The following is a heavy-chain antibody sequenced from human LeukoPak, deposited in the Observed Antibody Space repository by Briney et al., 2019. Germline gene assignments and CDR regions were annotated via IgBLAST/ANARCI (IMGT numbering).Heavy chain of an antibody. V-gene: IGHV6-1*01. CDR1: GDGVASNSAA. D-gene: IGHD5-18*01. J-gene: IGHJ4*02. CDR2: TYYRSKWYN. CDR3: ARALDTAMVYFDY. Sequence: SQTLSLTCAISGDGVASNSAAWNWIRQSPSRGLEWLGRTYYRSKWYNAYAVSVKSRISINPDTSKNQVSLQLNSVTPEDTAVYYCARALDTAMVYFDYWGQGTLVTVSS.